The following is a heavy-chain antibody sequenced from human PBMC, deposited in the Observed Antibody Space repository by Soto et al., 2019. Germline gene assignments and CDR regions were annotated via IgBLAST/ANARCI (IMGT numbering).Heavy chain of an antibody. CDR1: GFTLSSYA. V-gene: IGHV3-48*02. D-gene: IGHD3-9*01. Sequence: EVQLVESGGGLVQPGESLRVSCAASGFTLSSYAMTWVRQAPGKGLEWLSYISSSGSVISYADSVKGRFTVSRDYAKNSLSLKMNSLSDEDTAVYYCARGGAVHGKRYFYGMAVWGQGTTVKVSS. CDR2: ISSSGSVI. J-gene: IGHJ6*02. CDR3: ARGGAVHGKRYFYGMAV.